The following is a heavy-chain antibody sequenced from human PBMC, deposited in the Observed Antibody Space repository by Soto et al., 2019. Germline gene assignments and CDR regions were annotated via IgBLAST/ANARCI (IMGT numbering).Heavy chain of an antibody. Sequence: SETLSLTCTVSGGSISSSSYYWGWIRQPPGKGLEWIESIYYSGSTYYNPSLKSRVTISVDTSKNQFSLKLSSVTAADTAVYYCASYYGSGSSFDYWGQGTLVTVSS. CDR3: ASYYGSGSSFDY. V-gene: IGHV4-39*01. D-gene: IGHD3-10*01. CDR1: GGSISSSSYY. CDR2: IYYSGST. J-gene: IGHJ4*02.